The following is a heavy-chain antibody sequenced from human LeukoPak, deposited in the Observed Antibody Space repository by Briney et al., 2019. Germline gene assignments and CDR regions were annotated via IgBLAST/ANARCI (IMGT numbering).Heavy chain of an antibody. Sequence: SETLSLTCTVSGGSISGSSYYWGWIRQPPGKGLEWIGSIYYSGSTYYNPSLKSRVTISVDTSKNQFSLKLSSVTAADTAVYYCARLMEYYDILTGYYAFDIWGQGTMVTVSS. D-gene: IGHD3-9*01. V-gene: IGHV4-39*01. J-gene: IGHJ3*02. CDR1: GGSISGSSYY. CDR3: ARLMEYYDILTGYYAFDI. CDR2: IYYSGST.